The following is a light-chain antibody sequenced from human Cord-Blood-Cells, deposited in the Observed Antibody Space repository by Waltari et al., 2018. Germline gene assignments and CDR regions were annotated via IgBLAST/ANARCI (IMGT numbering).Light chain of an antibody. Sequence: SPSTPPASPPGSPGPSTPTACTGRRLDVGGYTYSLWYQQHPGKAPKLMIYDVSNRPSGVSNRFSGSKSGNTASLTISGLQAEDEADYYCSSYTSSSPYVFGTGTKVTVL. V-gene: IGLV2-14*01. CDR2: DVS. J-gene: IGLJ1*01. CDR3: SSYTSSSPYV. CDR1: RLDVGGYTY.